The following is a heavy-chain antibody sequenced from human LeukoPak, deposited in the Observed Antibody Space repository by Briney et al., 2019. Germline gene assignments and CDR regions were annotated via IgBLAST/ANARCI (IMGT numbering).Heavy chain of an antibody. D-gene: IGHD3-22*01. V-gene: IGHV4-30-4*01. Sequence: PSQTLSLTCTVSGGSISTGDYYWSWIRQPPGKGLEWIGYIYYSGTTYYNPSLKSRVTILVDTSKNQFSLKLTSVTAADTAVYYCANYYDSSGPIFDNWGQGTLVTVSS. CDR2: IYYSGTT. J-gene: IGHJ4*02. CDR3: ANYYDSSGPIFDN. CDR1: GGSISTGDYY.